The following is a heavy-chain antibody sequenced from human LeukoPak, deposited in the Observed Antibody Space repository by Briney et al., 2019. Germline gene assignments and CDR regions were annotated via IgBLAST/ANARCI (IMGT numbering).Heavy chain of an antibody. CDR3: ATVGSYCSSTSCYKGYYFDY. J-gene: IGHJ4*02. Sequence: ASVKVSCKVSGYTLTELSMHWVRQAPGKGLEWMGGFDPEDGETIYAQKFQGRVTMTEDTSTDTAYMELSSLGSEDTAVYYCATVGSYCSSTSCYKGYYFDYWGQGTLVTVSS. CDR2: FDPEDGET. D-gene: IGHD2-2*02. CDR1: GYTLTELS. V-gene: IGHV1-24*01.